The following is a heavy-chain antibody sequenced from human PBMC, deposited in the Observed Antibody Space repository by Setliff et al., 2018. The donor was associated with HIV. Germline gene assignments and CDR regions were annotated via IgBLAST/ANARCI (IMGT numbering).Heavy chain of an antibody. D-gene: IGHD5-18*01. CDR1: GFTFSSYA. CDR3: AKGFRPVDTALVSGPTY. J-gene: IGHJ4*02. Sequence: GGSLRLSCAASGFTFSSYAMSWVRQTPEKGLEWVSIITSGGSTYYADSAKGRFISSRDNSQNTLYLQMNSLRADDTAIYYCAKGFRPVDTALVSGPTYWGQGIRVTVSS. V-gene: IGHV3-23*01. CDR2: ITSGGST.